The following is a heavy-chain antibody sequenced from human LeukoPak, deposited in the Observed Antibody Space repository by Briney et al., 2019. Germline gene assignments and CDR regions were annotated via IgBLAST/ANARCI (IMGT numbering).Heavy chain of an antibody. Sequence: PGGSLRLSCAASGFTFRSYAMSWVRQAPGKGLEWVSAISGSGDITYYADSVKGRLTMSRDNFKNTLYLQMNSLRAEDTAVYYCAKVSRFAVVPAAMLDYWGLGTLVTVSS. CDR1: GFTFRSYA. D-gene: IGHD2-2*01. J-gene: IGHJ4*02. CDR3: AKVSRFAVVPAAMLDY. V-gene: IGHV3-23*01. CDR2: ISGSGDIT.